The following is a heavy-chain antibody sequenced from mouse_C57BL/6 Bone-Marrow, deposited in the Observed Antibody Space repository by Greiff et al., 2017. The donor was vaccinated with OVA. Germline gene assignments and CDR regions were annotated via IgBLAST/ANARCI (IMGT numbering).Heavy chain of an antibody. V-gene: IGHV1-81*01. J-gene: IGHJ4*01. CDR2: IYPRSGNT. Sequence: QVQLKESGAELARPGASVKLSCKASGYTFTSYGISWVTQRTGQGLEWIGEIYPRSGNTYYNEKFKGKATLTADKSSSTAYMELRSLTSEDSAVYFCARVPPYYYGSSYDAMDYWGQGTSVTVSS. CDR1: GYTFTSYG. D-gene: IGHD1-1*01. CDR3: ARVPPYYYGSSYDAMDY.